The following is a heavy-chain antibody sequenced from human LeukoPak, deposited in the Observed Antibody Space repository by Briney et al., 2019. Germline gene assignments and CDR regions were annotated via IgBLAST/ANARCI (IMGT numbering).Heavy chain of an antibody. CDR1: GFTFSSYG. D-gene: IGHD3-10*01. Sequence: GGSLRLSCAASGFTFSSYGMHWVRQAPGKGLEWVAVIWYDGSNKYYADSVKGRFTISRDNSKNTLYLQMNSLRAEDTAVYYCARDVGPGVINYYFDYWGQGTLVTVSS. CDR3: ARDVGPGVINYYFDY. J-gene: IGHJ4*02. V-gene: IGHV3-33*01. CDR2: IWYDGSNK.